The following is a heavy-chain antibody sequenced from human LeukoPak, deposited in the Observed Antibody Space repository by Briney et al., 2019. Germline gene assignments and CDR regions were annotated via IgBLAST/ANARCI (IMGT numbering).Heavy chain of an antibody. D-gene: IGHD3-10*01. Sequence: GASVKVSCKASGYTFTDYYMHWVRQAPGQGLEWMGRINPDTGGTNSAQRFQGRVTMTRDTSIRTAYMELSSLRSDDTAVYYCAREHLFSGSENYVPHNWFDPWGQGTLVTVSS. CDR3: AREHLFSGSENYVPHNWFDP. J-gene: IGHJ5*02. CDR2: INPDTGGT. CDR1: GYTFTDYY. V-gene: IGHV1-2*02.